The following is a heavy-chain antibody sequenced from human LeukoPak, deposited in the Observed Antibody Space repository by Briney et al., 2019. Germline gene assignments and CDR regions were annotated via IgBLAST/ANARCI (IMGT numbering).Heavy chain of an antibody. D-gene: IGHD5-12*01. Sequence: GGSLRLSCAASGFTFTTFCIHWVRQAPGKGLEWVAFIRDDEINKYYADSVKGRFTISRDKSKNTHLQMNSVRTEDTAVYLCAKDVRTGYPFEYWGRGTLVTVSS. CDR2: IRDDEINK. CDR1: GFTFTTFC. J-gene: IGHJ4*02. CDR3: AKDVRTGYPFEY. V-gene: IGHV3-30*02.